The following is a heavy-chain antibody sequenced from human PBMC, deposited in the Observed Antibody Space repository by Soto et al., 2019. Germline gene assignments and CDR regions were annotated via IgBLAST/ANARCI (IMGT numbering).Heavy chain of an antibody. D-gene: IGHD5-18*01. CDR1: GGSISSSSYY. CDR2: IYYSGST. V-gene: IGHV4-39*07. CDR3: ASRGYSYGYYYYGMDV. Sequence: PSGTLSLTCTVSGGSISSSSYYWGWIRQPPGKGLEWIGSIYYSGSTYYNPSLKSRVTISVDTSKNQFSLKLSSVTAADTAVYYCASRGYSYGYYYYGMDVWGQGTSVTVSS. J-gene: IGHJ6*02.